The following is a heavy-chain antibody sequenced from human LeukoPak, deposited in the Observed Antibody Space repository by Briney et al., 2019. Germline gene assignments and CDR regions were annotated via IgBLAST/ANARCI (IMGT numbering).Heavy chain of an antibody. D-gene: IGHD3-10*01. CDR3: AKGYGSGSYYPFINWFDP. CDR1: GFTFSSYT. V-gene: IGHV3-23*01. Sequence: PGGSLRLSCTASGFTFSSYTMNWVRQAPGKGLEWVSAISGSGGSTYYADSVKGRFTISRDNSKNTLYLQMNSLRAEDTAVYYCAKGYGSGSYYPFINWFDPWGQGTLVTVSS. J-gene: IGHJ5*02. CDR2: ISGSGGST.